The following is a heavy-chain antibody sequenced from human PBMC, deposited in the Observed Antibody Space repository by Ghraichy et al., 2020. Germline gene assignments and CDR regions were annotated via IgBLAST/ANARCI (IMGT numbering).Heavy chain of an antibody. J-gene: IGHJ6*02. CDR1: GYTFTSYD. Sequence: ASVKVSCKASGYTFTSYDINWVRQATGQGLEWMGWMNPNSGNTGYAQKFQGRVIMTRNTSISTAYMELSSLRSEDTAVYYCAREGWYGNYYYYYGMDVWGQGTTVTVSS. CDR3: AREGWYGNYYYYYGMDV. V-gene: IGHV1-8*01. D-gene: IGHD2-15*01. CDR2: MNPNSGNT.